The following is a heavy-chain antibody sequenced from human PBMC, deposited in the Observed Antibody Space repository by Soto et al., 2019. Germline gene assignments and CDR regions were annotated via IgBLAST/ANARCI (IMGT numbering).Heavy chain of an antibody. CDR2: IVPLFGTA. D-gene: IGHD2-15*01. J-gene: IGHJ4*02. V-gene: IGHV1-69*01. CDR1: GGTFSRHA. Sequence: QVQLVQSGAEVKKPGSSVKVSCKASGGTFSRHAINWVRQAPGHGLQWMGGIVPLFGTANYAQKFQGRVTIIADESTSTAHMELRSLRSEDTAVYYCARDYGHDCSGGNCYFYFWGQGTLVTVSS. CDR3: ARDYGHDCSGGNCYFYF.